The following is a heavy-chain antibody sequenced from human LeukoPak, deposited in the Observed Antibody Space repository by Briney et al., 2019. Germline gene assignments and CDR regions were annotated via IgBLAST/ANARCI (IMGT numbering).Heavy chain of an antibody. J-gene: IGHJ4*02. CDR3: AKDGVATDFDY. Sequence: GGSLRLSCAASGFTVSSNYMSWVRQAPGKGLEWVAVTSYDGSNKYYADSVKGRFTISRDNSKNTLYLQMNSLRAEDTAVYYCAKDGVATDFDYWGQGTLVTVSS. V-gene: IGHV3-30*18. CDR2: TSYDGSNK. CDR1: GFTVSSNY. D-gene: IGHD5-12*01.